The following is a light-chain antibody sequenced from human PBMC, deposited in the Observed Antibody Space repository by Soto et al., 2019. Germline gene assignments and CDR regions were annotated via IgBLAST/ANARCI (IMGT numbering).Light chain of an antibody. CDR2: DVS. Sequence: QSALNQPDSVSGSPGQSMTISCTGTSSDVGGYNYVSWYQQHPGKAPKLMIYDVSNRPSGVSNRFSGYKSGDTASLTIAGLQAEDEADYHCSLYTSSSTVVVGGGTKLTVL. CDR1: SSDVGGYNY. J-gene: IGLJ2*01. V-gene: IGLV2-14*01. CDR3: SLYTSSSTVV.